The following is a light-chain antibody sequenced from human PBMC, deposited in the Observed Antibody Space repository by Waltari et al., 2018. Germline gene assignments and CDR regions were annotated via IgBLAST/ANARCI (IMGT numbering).Light chain of an antibody. Sequence: SCRASQSISRYLAWYQQKPGQAPRLLIYAASSRATGIPDRFSGSGSGTDFSLTISRLEPEDFAVYYCQNHERLPAMFGQGTKGEIK. CDR2: AAS. CDR1: QSISRY. V-gene: IGKV3-20*01. J-gene: IGKJ1*01. CDR3: QNHERLPAM.